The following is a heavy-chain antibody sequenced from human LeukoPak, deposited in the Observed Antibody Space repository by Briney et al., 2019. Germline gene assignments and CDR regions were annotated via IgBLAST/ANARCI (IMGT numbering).Heavy chain of an antibody. CDR3: ARDPYYGSGSFDP. J-gene: IGHJ5*02. Sequence: MPSQTLSLTCTVSGGSISSGSYYWSWIRQPAGRGLEWIGRIYTSGSTNYNPSLKSRVTMSVDTSKNQFSLKLSSVTAADTAVYYCARDPYYGSGSFDPWGQGTLVTVSS. D-gene: IGHD3-10*01. CDR1: GGSISSGSYY. V-gene: IGHV4-61*02. CDR2: IYTSGST.